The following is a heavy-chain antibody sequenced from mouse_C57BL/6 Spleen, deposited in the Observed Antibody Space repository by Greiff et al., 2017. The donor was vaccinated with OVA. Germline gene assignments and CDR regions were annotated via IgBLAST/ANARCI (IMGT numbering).Heavy chain of an antibody. Sequence: QVQLQQPGAELVMPGASVKLSCKASGYTFTSYWMHWVEQRPGQGLEWIGEIDPSDSYTNYNQKFKGKSTLTVDKSSSTAYMQLSSLTSEDSAVYYCARPLYYGSSPNWYFDVWGTGTTVTVSS. CDR2: IDPSDSYT. CDR1: GYTFTSYW. J-gene: IGHJ1*03. D-gene: IGHD1-1*01. CDR3: ARPLYYGSSPNWYFDV. V-gene: IGHV1-69*01.